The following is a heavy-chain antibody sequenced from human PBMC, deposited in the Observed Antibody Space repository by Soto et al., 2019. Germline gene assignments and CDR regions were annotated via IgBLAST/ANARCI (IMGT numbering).Heavy chain of an antibody. J-gene: IGHJ5*02. Sequence: EVQMLESGGGLVQPGGYLKLSCAASGFSCSDSAMHWVRQAPGQGLEWLGRIRSKDNDYGTRYAASVKGRFNLSRDDSNTTTFLQMNSVKIEDTAVYYCVRPESGAYCGGDCCLYSWLDPGGQGTLVTVSS. CDR3: VRPESGAYCGGDCCLYSWLDP. CDR2: IRSKDNDYGT. CDR1: GFSCSDSA. V-gene: IGHV3-73*02. D-gene: IGHD2-21*02.